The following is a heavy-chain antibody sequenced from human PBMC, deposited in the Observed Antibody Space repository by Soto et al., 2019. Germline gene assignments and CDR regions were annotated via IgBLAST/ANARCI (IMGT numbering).Heavy chain of an antibody. Sequence: ASVKVSCKASGYTFFTYDINWVRQAPGQGLEWMGWISTYSGDTKYAQKFQGRVTMTTDTSTTTAYLELRSLRSDDTAVYYCARHHGPTTSENWFDPWGQGTLVTVSS. V-gene: IGHV1-18*01. J-gene: IGHJ5*02. CDR1: GYTFFTYD. CDR2: ISTYSGDT. D-gene: IGHD5-12*01. CDR3: ARHHGPTTSENWFDP.